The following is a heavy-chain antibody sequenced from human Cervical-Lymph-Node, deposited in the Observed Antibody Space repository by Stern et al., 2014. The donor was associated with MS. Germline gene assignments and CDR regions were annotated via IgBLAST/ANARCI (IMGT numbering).Heavy chain of an antibody. CDR3: ARDMGSSWLFDY. CDR1: KFTFRIHG. J-gene: IGHJ4*02. V-gene: IGHV3-33*01. CDR2: IWYDENSK. Sequence: QDQLVQSGGGVVQPGRSLRLSCAASKFTFRIHGMPWVRQPPGKGLEWVAVIWYDENSKYYTDSVKGRFTISRDNSKNTVYLQMNRLRAEDTAVYYCARDMGSSWLFDYWGQGILVTVSS. D-gene: IGHD6-13*01.